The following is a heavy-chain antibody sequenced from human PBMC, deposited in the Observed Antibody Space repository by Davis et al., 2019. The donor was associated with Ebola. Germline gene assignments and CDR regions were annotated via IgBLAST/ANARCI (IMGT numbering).Heavy chain of an antibody. Sequence: GESLKISCAASGFTFSSYAMHWVRQAPGKGLEYVSAISSNGGSTYYANSVKGRFTISRDNSKNTLYLQMGSLRAEDMAVYYCAREDPIKENGMDVWGKGTTVTVSS. CDR2: ISSNGGST. J-gene: IGHJ6*04. CDR1: GFTFSSYA. V-gene: IGHV3-64*01. CDR3: AREDPIKENGMDV.